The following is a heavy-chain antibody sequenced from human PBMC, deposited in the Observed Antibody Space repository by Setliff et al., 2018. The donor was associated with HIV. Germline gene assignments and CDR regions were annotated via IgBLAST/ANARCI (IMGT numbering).Heavy chain of an antibody. D-gene: IGHD3-10*01. V-gene: IGHV3-21*01. Sequence: PGGSLRLSCAASGFTFRTHYMNWVRQAPGKGLEWVSSISSGSTYIHYADSVKGRFTISRDTAKNSLFLQMNNLRPDDTAVYYCAKFPVFKWFGERQGWFDLWGQGTLVTVSS. CDR3: AKFPVFKWFGERQGWFDL. CDR2: ISSGSTYI. CDR1: GFTFRTHY. J-gene: IGHJ5*02.